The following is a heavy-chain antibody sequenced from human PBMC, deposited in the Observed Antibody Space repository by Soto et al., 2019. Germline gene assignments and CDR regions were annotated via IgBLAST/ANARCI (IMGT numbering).Heavy chain of an antibody. D-gene: IGHD1-20*01. CDR1: GFTFITYW. V-gene: IGHV3-7*04. Sequence: GGSLRLSCAASGFTFITYWMIWARQAPGKGLEWVANINLDVSEKYYVDSVKGRFTISRDNAKNSLYVQLNSLSAEDTAVYYCARARYNSAPDYWGQGTLVTVSS. J-gene: IGHJ4*02. CDR3: ARARYNSAPDY. CDR2: INLDVSEK.